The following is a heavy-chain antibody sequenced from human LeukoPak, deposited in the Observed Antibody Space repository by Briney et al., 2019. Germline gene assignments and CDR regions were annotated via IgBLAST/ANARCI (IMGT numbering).Heavy chain of an antibody. CDR3: ARASQSSGYYFGPWGY. CDR2: IYTSGST. D-gene: IGHD3-22*01. J-gene: IGHJ4*02. CDR1: GGSISSYY. Sequence: SETLSLTCTVSGGSISSYYWSWIRQPAGKGLEWIGRIYTSGSTNYNPSLKSRVTISVDTSKIQLSLKLTSVTAADSAVYYCARASQSSGYYFGPWGYWGQGTLVTVSS. V-gene: IGHV4-4*07.